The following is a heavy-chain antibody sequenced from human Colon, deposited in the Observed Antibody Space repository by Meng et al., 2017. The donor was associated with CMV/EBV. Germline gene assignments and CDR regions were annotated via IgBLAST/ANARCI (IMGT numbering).Heavy chain of an antibody. D-gene: IGHD2-2*01. CDR3: ARAIYCSDTICSLHYFDN. CDR2: INPQGDGT. CDR1: GFNFRSYE. V-gene: IGHV3-48*03. Sequence: GGSLRLSCAASGFNFRSYEMHWVRQAPGKGLEWLSYINPQGDGTVYPDSVKGRFTISRDNAKNSLYLQINSLRVEDTALYYCARAIYCSDTICSLHYFDNWGQGTLVTVSS. J-gene: IGHJ4*02.